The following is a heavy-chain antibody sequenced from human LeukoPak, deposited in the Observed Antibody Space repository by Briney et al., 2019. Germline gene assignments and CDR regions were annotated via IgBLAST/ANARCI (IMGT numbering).Heavy chain of an antibody. Sequence: SETLSLTCTISRGSISTYYWSWIRQPPGKGLEWIGYISTGGSTNYNPSLKSRVTISVDTSKNQFSLNLSSVTAADTAVYYCARRRTTGTTGYFGYWGQGTLVTVSS. V-gene: IGHV4-4*09. CDR1: RGSISTYY. CDR2: ISTGGST. CDR3: ARRRTTGTTGYFGY. J-gene: IGHJ4*02. D-gene: IGHD1-1*01.